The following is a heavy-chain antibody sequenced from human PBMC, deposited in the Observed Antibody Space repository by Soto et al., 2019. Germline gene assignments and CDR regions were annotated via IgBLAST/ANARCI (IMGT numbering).Heavy chain of an antibody. D-gene: IGHD6-13*01. CDR2: ISGSDGRT. V-gene: IGHV3-23*01. J-gene: IGHJ4*02. CDR1: GFSFSNYA. CDR3: AKNRERDAWYEEY. Sequence: GSLRLSCVASGFSFSNYAMTWVRQAPGKGLEWVSVISGSDGRTYYADSVKGRFTISRDNSKNTLYLQMNSLRAEDTAVYYCAKNRERDAWYEEYWGQGTLVTVSS.